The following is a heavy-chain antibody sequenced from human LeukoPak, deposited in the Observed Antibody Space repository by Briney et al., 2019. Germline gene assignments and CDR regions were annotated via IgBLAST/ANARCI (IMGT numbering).Heavy chain of an antibody. D-gene: IGHD6-19*01. CDR2: IWYDGSNK. CDR1: GFTFSSYG. CDR3: VRANLYSSGWYYFDY. Sequence: GGSLRLSCAASGFTFSSYGMHWVRQAPGKGLEWVAVIWYDGSNKYYADSVKGRFTISRDNSKNTLYLQMNSLRAEDTAVYYCVRANLYSSGWYYFDYWGQGTLVTVSS. V-gene: IGHV3-33*01. J-gene: IGHJ4*02.